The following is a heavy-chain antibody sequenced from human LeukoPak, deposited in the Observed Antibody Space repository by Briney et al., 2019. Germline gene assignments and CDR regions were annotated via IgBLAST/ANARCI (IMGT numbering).Heavy chain of an antibody. J-gene: IGHJ5*02. D-gene: IGHD5-12*01. Sequence: KPSETLSLTCTVSGGSFSSSSYYWGWIRQPPGKGLEWIGSIYYSGDTYYNPSLESRITMSPDASKNQFSLKLSSVTAADTAVYYCAREVGGPQYSGYGKNWFDPWGQGTLVTVSS. V-gene: IGHV4-39*07. CDR1: GGSFSSSSYY. CDR2: IYYSGDT. CDR3: AREVGGPQYSGYGKNWFDP.